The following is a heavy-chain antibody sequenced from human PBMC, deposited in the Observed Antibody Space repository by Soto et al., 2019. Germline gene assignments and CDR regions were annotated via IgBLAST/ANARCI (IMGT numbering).Heavy chain of an antibody. V-gene: IGHV1-58*01. CDR1: GSTFTGSA. J-gene: IGHJ6*02. CDR3: ARSWVTGKGGIDV. D-gene: IGHD3-16*01. Sequence: SVKVSCKAAGSTFTGSAVQWVRQARGQRLEWIGWIVVGSGYTKYAQKFQERVTITTDMSTSTAYMQLSSLRSEDTAVYYCARSWVTGKGGIDVWGQGTTVTVSS. CDR2: IVVGSGYT.